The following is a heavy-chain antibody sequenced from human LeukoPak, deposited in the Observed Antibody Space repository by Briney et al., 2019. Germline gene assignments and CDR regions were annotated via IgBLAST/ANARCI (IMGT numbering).Heavy chain of an antibody. CDR3: ARGGGWFGELSYYYYYGMDV. CDR2: INPNSGGT. V-gene: IGHV1-2*04. CDR1: GYTFTGYY. J-gene: IGHJ6*02. D-gene: IGHD3-10*01. Sequence: ASVKVSCKASGYTFTGYYMHWVRQAPGQGLEWMGWINPNSGGTNYAQKFQGWVTMTRDTSISTAYMELSRLRSDDTAVYYCARGGGWFGELSYYYYYGMDVWGQGTTVTVSS.